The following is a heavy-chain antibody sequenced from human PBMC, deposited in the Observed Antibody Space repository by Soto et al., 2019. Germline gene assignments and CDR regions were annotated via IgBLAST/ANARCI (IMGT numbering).Heavy chain of an antibody. Sequence: QVQLVESGGGLVKPGGSLRLSCAASGITFSDYYMSWIRQAPGKGLEWVSYISSSGHYTEHADSVRGRFTTSRYNASNSLYLQMNSLRVEDTAVYYWARELDGMDVWGQGTTVTVSS. J-gene: IGHJ6*02. CDR1: GITFSDYY. CDR3: ARELDGMDV. CDR2: ISSSGHYT. V-gene: IGHV3-11*05.